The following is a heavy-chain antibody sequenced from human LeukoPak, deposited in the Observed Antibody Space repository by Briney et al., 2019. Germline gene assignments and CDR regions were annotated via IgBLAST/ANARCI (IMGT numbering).Heavy chain of an antibody. CDR1: GFTFRSYE. V-gene: IGHV3-48*03. CDR2: ISSSGSTI. Sequence: GGSLRLSCASCGFTFRSYEMNWVRQARGKALEGVSYISSSGSTIYYADSEKGRFTISRDNAKNSLYLQMNSLRAEDTAVYYCARGGGWLRFLSRSRRSYLAGDYWGQGTLVTVSS. J-gene: IGHJ4*02. D-gene: IGHD5-12*01. CDR3: ARGGGWLRFLSRSRRSYLAGDY.